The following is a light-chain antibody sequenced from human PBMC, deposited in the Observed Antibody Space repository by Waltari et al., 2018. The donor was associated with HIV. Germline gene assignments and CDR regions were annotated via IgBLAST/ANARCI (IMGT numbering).Light chain of an antibody. CDR1: SSDVGGYYY. CDR3: SSYTSSRTGV. Sequence: QSALTQPASVSGSPGQSITISCTGTSSDVGGYYYLSWYQQHPGKAPKRRIYEVSNRPSGVSNRFSGSKSGNTASLTISGRQAEDEADYYCSSYTSSRTGVFGGGTKLTVL. V-gene: IGLV2-14*01. CDR2: EVS. J-gene: IGLJ3*02.